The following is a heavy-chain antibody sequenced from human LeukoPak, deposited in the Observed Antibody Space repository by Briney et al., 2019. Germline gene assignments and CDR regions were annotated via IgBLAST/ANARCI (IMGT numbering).Heavy chain of an antibody. V-gene: IGHV3-9*01. CDR1: GFTFDDYA. D-gene: IGHD3-22*01. Sequence: GGSLRLSCAASGFTFDDYAMHWVRQAPGKGLEWVSGISWNSGCIGYADSVKGRFTISRDNAKNSLYLQMNSLRAEDTALYYCAKVGGDYDSSGYVTWGQGTLVTVSS. CDR3: AKVGGDYDSSGYVT. J-gene: IGHJ4*02. CDR2: ISWNSGCI.